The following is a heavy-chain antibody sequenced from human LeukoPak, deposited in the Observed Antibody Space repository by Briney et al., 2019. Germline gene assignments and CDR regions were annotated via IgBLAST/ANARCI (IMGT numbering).Heavy chain of an antibody. Sequence: GGSLRLSCAASGFTFSGYSMNWVRQAPGKGLEWVSSISSSSSYIYYADSVKGRFTISRDNAKNSLYLQMNSLRAEDTAVYYCARDGGEQWLVHYYYYGMDVWGQRTTVTVSS. CDR1: GFTFSGYS. J-gene: IGHJ6*02. CDR3: ARDGGEQWLVHYYYYGMDV. D-gene: IGHD6-19*01. V-gene: IGHV3-21*01. CDR2: ISSSSSYI.